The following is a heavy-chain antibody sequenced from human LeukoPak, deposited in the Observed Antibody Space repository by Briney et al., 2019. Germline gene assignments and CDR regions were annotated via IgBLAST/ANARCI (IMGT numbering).Heavy chain of an antibody. D-gene: IGHD3-22*01. CDR3: AKEGTYYYDSSGYFAQYYFDY. CDR1: GDSLSSNSVA. J-gene: IGHJ4*02. V-gene: IGHV6-1*01. CDR2: TYYRSKWNI. Sequence: SQTLSLTCAISGDSLSSNSVAWNWIRQSPSGGLEWLGRTYYRSKWNIHYAVSLKSRITINPDTSKNQFSLQLNSVTPEDTAVYYCAKEGTYYYDSSGYFAQYYFDYWGQGTLVTVSS.